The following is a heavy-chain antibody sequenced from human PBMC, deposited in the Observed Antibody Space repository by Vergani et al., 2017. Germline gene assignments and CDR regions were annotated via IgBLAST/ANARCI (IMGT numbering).Heavy chain of an antibody. CDR3: AWRCAGPMGYYYMDV. J-gene: IGHJ6*03. CDR1: GFTFSSYA. CDR2: ISYDGSNK. Sequence: QVQLVESGGGVVQPGRSLRLSCAASGFTFSSYAMHWVRQAPDKGLEWVAVISYDGSNKYYADSVKGRFTISRDNSKNTLYLQMNSLRAEDTAVYYCAWRCAGPMGYYYMDVWGKGTTVTVSS. V-gene: IGHV3-30-3*01. D-gene: IGHD2-8*01.